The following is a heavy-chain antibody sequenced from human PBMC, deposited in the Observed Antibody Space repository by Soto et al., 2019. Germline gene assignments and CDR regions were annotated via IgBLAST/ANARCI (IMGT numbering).Heavy chain of an antibody. CDR1: GYTFSSYD. CDR3: ARGEGMVARHDAYDL. D-gene: IGHD1-26*01. CDR2: ISTSTGNT. J-gene: IGHJ3*01. Sequence: QVQLVQSGAEVKKPGASVKVSCKASGYTFSSYDVTWVRQAPGQGLEWMGWISTSTGNTNYAQKVQGTVTMTTDSSASTAYMELTSLRSDDTAIYFGARGEGMVARHDAYDLWGQGTMVAVSS. V-gene: IGHV1-18*04.